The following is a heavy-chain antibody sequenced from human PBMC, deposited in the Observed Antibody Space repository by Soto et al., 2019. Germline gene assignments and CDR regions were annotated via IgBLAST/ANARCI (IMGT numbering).Heavy chain of an antibody. CDR2: INHSGST. CDR3: ARAPMVRGEAFYYYYMDV. V-gene: IGHV4-34*01. CDR1: GGSFSGYY. D-gene: IGHD3-10*01. J-gene: IGHJ6*03. Sequence: SETLSLTCAVYGGSFSGYYWSWIRQPPGKGLEWIGEINHSGSTNYNPSLKSRVTISVDTSKNQFSLKLSSVTAADTAVYYCARAPMVRGEAFYYYYMDVWGKGTTVTVSS.